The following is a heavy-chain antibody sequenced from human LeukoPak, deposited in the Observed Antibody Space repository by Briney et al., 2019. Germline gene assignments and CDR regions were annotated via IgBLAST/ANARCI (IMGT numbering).Heavy chain of an antibody. CDR2: LYSGGST. D-gene: IGHD2-2*01. V-gene: IGHV3-66*01. Sequence: GGSLRLSCAASGFIVSNDYMTWVRQAPGKGLEWVSVLYSGGSTYYSGSVRGRFTLSRDNSNNTVYLQMNSLRADDTALYFCARMPSGLQSRGLDVWGPGTTVTVSS. CDR3: ARMPSGLQSRGLDV. CDR1: GFIVSNDY. J-gene: IGHJ6*02.